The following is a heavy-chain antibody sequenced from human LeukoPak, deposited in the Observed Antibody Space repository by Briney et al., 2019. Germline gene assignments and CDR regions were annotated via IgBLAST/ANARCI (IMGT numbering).Heavy chain of an antibody. J-gene: IGHJ4*02. CDR1: GFTFTEYG. D-gene: IGHD3-10*01. CDR3: AKGGATTVRGIIKD. V-gene: IGHV3-9*01. CDR2: TCWDGSRI. Sequence: GGSLRLSCAGSGFTFTEYGMHWVRQAPGKGLEWVSGTCWDGSRIGYADSVKGRFSISRDNARKSLYLHMDRMRPEDTALYYCAKGGATTVRGIIKDWGQGTLVTVSS.